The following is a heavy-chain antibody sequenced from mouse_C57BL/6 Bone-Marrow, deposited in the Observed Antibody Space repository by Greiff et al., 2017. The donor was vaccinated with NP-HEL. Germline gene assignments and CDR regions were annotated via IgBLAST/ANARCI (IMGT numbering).Heavy chain of an antibody. Sequence: VQLQQSGAELARPGASVKMSCKASGYTFTSYTMHWVKQRPGQGLEWIGYINPSSGYTKYNQKFKDKATLTADKYSSTAYMQLSSLTSEDSAVYYCARRGKTAQAPFDYWGQGTTLTVSS. CDR1: GYTFTSYT. CDR3: ARRGKTAQAPFDY. CDR2: INPSSGYT. D-gene: IGHD3-2*02. V-gene: IGHV1-4*01. J-gene: IGHJ2*01.